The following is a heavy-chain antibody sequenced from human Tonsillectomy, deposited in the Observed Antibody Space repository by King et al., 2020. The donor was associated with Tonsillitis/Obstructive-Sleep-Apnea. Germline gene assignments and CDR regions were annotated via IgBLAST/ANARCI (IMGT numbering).Heavy chain of an antibody. CDR2: IKSGGSNI. CDR3: ARAGYCSGGNCYSTLFDS. V-gene: IGHV3-48*03. D-gene: IGHD2-15*01. CDR1: GFTFSSYE. J-gene: IGHJ4*02. Sequence: VQLVESGGGLVQPGGSLRLSCAASGFTFSSYEMNWVRQAPGKGLEWLSYIKSGGSNIYYADSVKGRFTISRDNAKNLLYLQMNSLRAEDTAVYYCARAGYCSGGNCYSTLFDSWGQGTLVTVSS.